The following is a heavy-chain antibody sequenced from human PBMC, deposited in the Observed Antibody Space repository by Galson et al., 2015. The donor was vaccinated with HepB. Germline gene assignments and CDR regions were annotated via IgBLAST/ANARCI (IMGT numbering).Heavy chain of an antibody. CDR2: ITGKGDST. V-gene: IGHV3-23*01. D-gene: IGHD5-18*01. J-gene: IGHJ5*01. CDR3: AKGYGLFDS. Sequence: SLRLSCAASEFAFDSHAMSWVRQAPGRGLEWISGITGKGDSTFYADSVKGRFTVSKDNSNNTLYLQMNSLRAEDAGLYFCAKGYGLFDSWGQGILVTVSS. CDR1: EFAFDSHA.